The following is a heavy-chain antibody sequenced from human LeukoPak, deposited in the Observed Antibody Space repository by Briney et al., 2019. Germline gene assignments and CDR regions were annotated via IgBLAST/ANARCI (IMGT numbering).Heavy chain of an antibody. CDR3: ARDDKWAVDY. D-gene: IGHD1-26*01. V-gene: IGHV3-69-1*02. CDR2: ISSTNAI. CDR1: GFTFNNYA. J-gene: IGHJ4*02. Sequence: PGGSLRLSCAASGFTFNNYAINWVRQAPGKGLEWVSYISSTNAILYADSVKGRFTISRDNAEKSLYLQMNSLRAEDTAVYYCARDDKWAVDYWGQGTLVTVSS.